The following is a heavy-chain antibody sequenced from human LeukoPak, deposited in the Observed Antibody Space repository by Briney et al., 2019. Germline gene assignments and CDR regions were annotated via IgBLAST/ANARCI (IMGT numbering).Heavy chain of an antibody. D-gene: IGHD3-3*01. V-gene: IGHV1-8*01. CDR2: MNPNSGNT. CDR3: TRDQFYYFWSGHFRPSMDV. CDR1: GYTFTSYD. J-gene: IGHJ6*03. Sequence: ASVKVSCKASGYTFTSYDINWVRQATGQGLEWMGWMNPNSGNTGYAQKFQGRVTMTRNTSISTAYMELSSLRSEDTAVYYCTRDQFYYFWSGHFRPSMDVWGKGTTVTVSS.